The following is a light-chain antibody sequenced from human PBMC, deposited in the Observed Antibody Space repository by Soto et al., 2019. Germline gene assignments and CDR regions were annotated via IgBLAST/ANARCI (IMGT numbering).Light chain of an antibody. CDR2: DTN. V-gene: IGKV3-11*01. J-gene: IGKJ4*01. CDR3: QQRGNWPVT. CDR1: QSVKSH. Sequence: IVLTQSPATLSLSPGERATLSCRAIQSVKSHVAWYQFKPGQATRLLIFDTNNRATGPPTRFSGRGSGTDFTLTISRLAPEDCAVYYCQQRGNWPVTFGGGTQVEI.